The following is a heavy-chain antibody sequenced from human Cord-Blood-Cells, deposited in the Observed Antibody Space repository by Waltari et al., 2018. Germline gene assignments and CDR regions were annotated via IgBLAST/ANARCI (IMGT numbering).Heavy chain of an antibody. CDR3: AKDIGNWVDFDAFDI. D-gene: IGHD7-27*01. J-gene: IGHJ3*02. Sequence: GGLVQPGRSLRLSCAASGFTFDDYAMHWVRQAPGKGLEWVSGISWNSGSIGYADSVKGRFTISRDNAKNSLYLQMNSLRAEDTALYYCAKDIGNWVDFDAFDIWGQGTMVTVSS. CDR1: GFTFDDYA. V-gene: IGHV3-9*01. CDR2: ISWNSGSI.